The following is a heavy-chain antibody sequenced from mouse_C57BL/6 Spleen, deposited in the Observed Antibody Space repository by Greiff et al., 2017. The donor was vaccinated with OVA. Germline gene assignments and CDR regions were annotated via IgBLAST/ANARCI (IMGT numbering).Heavy chain of an antibody. CDR3: ARWGDYDGDY. V-gene: IGHV1-80*01. Sequence: QVQLKESGAELVKPGASVKISCKASGYAFSSYWMTWVQQRPGKGLEWIGQIYPGDGDTNYHGNLKGKATLTADKSTSPAYMQLSRLTSEESAVYFCARWGDYDGDYWGQGTTLTVSS. D-gene: IGHD2-4*01. CDR2: IYPGDGDT. J-gene: IGHJ2*01. CDR1: GYAFSSYW.